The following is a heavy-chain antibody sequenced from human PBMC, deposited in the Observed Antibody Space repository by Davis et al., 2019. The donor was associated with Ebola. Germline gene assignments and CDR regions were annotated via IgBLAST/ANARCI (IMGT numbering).Heavy chain of an antibody. V-gene: IGHV4-59*01. CDR3: ARYLLVFDY. Sequence: PSETLSLTCTVSGGSISSYYWSWIRQPPGKGLEWIGYIYYSGSTNYNPSLKSRVTISVDTSKNQFSLKLSSVTAADTAVYYCARYLLVFDYWGQGTLVTVSS. J-gene: IGHJ4*02. CDR1: GGSISSYY. CDR2: IYYSGST.